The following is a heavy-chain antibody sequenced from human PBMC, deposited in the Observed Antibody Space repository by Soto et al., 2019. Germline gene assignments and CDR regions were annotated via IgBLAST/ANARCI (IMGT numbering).Heavy chain of an antibody. Sequence: QVQLQESGPGLVKPSETLSLTCTVSGYSISSYYWSWIRQPPGKGLEWIGYIYYSGSTKYNPSLESXXTXSEXTSKNQFSLRLSSVTAADTAVYYCARGLAGWYGIYWGQGTLVTVSS. V-gene: IGHV4-59*01. CDR2: IYYSGST. CDR3: ARGLAGWYGIY. CDR1: GYSISSYY. J-gene: IGHJ4*02. D-gene: IGHD6-19*01.